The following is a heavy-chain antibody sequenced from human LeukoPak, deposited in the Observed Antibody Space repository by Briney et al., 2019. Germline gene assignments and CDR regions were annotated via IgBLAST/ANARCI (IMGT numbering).Heavy chain of an antibody. CDR3: ARDGSGNSNYFDY. V-gene: IGHV4-59*01. CDR1: GGSISSYY. CDR2: IYYSGST. Sequence: SETLSLTRTVSGGSISSYYWSWIRQPPGKGLEWIGYIYYSGSTNYNPSLKSRVTISVDTSKNQFSLKLSSVTAADTAVYYCARDGSGNSNYFDYWGQGTLVTVSS. D-gene: IGHD3-10*01. J-gene: IGHJ4*02.